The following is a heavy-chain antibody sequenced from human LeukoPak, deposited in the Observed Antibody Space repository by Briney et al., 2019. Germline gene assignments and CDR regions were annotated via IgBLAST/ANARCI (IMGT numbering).Heavy chain of an antibody. CDR3: ASAPLRLGELSLDY. D-gene: IGHD3-16*02. J-gene: IGHJ4*02. CDR2: IYHSGST. V-gene: IGHV4-38-2*02. Sequence: PSETLSLTCTVSGYSISSGYYWGWIRQPPGKGLEWIGSIYHSGSTYYNPSLKSRVTISVDTSKNQFSLKLSSVTAADTAVYYCASAPLRLGELSLDYWGQGTLVTVSS. CDR1: GYSISSGYY.